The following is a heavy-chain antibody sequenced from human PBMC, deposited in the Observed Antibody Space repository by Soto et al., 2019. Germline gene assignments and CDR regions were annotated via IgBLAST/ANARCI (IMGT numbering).Heavy chain of an antibody. J-gene: IGHJ3*02. D-gene: IGHD2-2*01. Sequence: EVQLVESGGGLVQPGGSLRLSCAASGFTFSSYWMSWVRQAPGKGLEWVANIKQDGSEKYYVDSVKGRFTISRDNAKNSLYLQMNSLRAEDTAVYYCARDPRGLSWERYCSSTSCYGAFDIWGQGTMVTVSS. CDR3: ARDPRGLSWERYCSSTSCYGAFDI. CDR2: IKQDGSEK. CDR1: GFTFSSYW. V-gene: IGHV3-7*01.